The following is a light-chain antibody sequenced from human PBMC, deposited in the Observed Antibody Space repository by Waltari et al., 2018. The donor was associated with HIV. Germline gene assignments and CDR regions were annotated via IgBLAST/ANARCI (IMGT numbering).Light chain of an antibody. J-gene: IGKJ2*03. Sequence: EIVLTQFPATLSLSPGERATLSCRASQSVSSYLAWYQQKPGQAPRLLIYDASNRATGIPARFSGSGSGTDFTLTISSLEPEDFAVYYCQQRSNWPRGYSFGQGTKLEIK. V-gene: IGKV3-11*01. CDR2: DAS. CDR3: QQRSNWPRGYS. CDR1: QSVSSY.